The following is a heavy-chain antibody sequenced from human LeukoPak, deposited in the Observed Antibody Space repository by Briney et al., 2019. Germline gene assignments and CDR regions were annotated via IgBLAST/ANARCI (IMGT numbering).Heavy chain of an antibody. D-gene: IGHD4-23*01. Sequence: PGGSLRLSCTVSGFTVSSNSMSWVRQARGKGLEWVSYISSSSSTIYYEDSVKGRFTISRDNAKNSMYLQMNSLRAEDTAVYYCARDLLTTVADDAFDIWGKGKMVHVSS. J-gene: IGHJ3*02. CDR2: ISSSSSTI. CDR1: GFTVSSNS. CDR3: ARDLLTTVADDAFDI. V-gene: IGHV3-48*04.